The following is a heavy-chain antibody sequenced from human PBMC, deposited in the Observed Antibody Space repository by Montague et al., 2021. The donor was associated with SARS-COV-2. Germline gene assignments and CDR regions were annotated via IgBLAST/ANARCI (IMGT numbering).Heavy chain of an antibody. V-gene: IGHV4-59*08. D-gene: IGHD6-13*01. CDR3: ARLLSWIAAAGTIHYFDY. CDR1: GGSISSYY. CDR2: IYYSGSS. J-gene: IGHJ4*02. Sequence: SETLSLTCTVSGGSISSYYWSWIRQPPGKGLEWIGYIYYSGSSYYNPSLKSRVTISVDTSKNQFSLKLGSVTAADTAVYYCARLLSWIAAAGTIHYFDYWGQGTLVTVSS.